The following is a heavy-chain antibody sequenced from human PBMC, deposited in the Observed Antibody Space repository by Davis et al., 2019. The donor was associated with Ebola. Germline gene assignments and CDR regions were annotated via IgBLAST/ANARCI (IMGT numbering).Heavy chain of an antibody. D-gene: IGHD6-19*01. J-gene: IGHJ5*02. CDR1: GDSVSSGG. CDR3: ASGWLRGKFDP. Sequence: HSQTLSLTCDISGDSVSSGGWNWIRQSPSRGLEWLGRTYYSSKWYNDYAVSVRSRMTINTDTSKNQFSLHLNSVTPEDTGVYYCASGWLRGKFDPWGQGTLVTVSS. CDR2: TYYSSKWYN. V-gene: IGHV6-1*01.